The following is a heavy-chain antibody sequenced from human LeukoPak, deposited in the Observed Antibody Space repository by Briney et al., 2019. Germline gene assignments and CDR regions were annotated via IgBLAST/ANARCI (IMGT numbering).Heavy chain of an antibody. CDR3: ARDLTIFGVVIAYYGMDV. J-gene: IGHJ6*02. V-gene: IGHV6-1*01. Sequence: SQTLSLTCDISGDSVSSNSAAWNWIRQSPSRGLEWLGRTYYRSKWYNDYAVSVKSRITINPDTSKNQFSLQLNSVTPEDTAVYYCARDLTIFGVVIAYYGMDVWGQGTTVTVSS. D-gene: IGHD3-3*01. CDR2: TYYRSKWYN. CDR1: GDSVSSNSAA.